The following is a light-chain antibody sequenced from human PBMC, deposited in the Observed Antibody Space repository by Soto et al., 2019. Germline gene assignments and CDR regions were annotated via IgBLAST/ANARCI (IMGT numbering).Light chain of an antibody. Sequence: DIQMTQSPSTLSASLGDRVTITCRASQSISSWLAWYQQKPGQAPKLLIYDASSLGSGVPSRFSGSGSGTEFTLTISGLQPDDFATCYCQPYNSYWTFGQGTKVDIK. J-gene: IGKJ1*01. CDR1: QSISSW. CDR2: DAS. CDR3: QPYNSYWT. V-gene: IGKV1-5*01.